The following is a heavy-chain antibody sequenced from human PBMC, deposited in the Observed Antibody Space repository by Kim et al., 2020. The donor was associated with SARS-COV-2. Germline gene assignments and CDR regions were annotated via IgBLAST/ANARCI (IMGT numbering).Heavy chain of an antibody. Sequence: GGSLRLSCAASGFTFSTYSMNWVRQAPGKGLEWVSSISSGSSYMYYADSVKGRFTISRDNAKNSLYLQMNSLRAEDTAVYYCARDGEGMATILDYWGQGTLVTVSS. CDR2: ISSGSSYM. D-gene: IGHD5-12*01. CDR1: GFTFSTYS. CDR3: ARDGEGMATILDY. J-gene: IGHJ4*02. V-gene: IGHV3-21*01.